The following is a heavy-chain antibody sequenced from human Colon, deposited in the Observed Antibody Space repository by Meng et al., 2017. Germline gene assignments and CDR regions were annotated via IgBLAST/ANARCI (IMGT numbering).Heavy chain of an antibody. J-gene: IGHJ4*02. CDR2: IYYSGST. D-gene: IGHD4-17*01. Sequence: QVQLQESGPGLVKPSQTLSLTCTVSGGSISNGGYYWSWIRQHPGKALEWIGHIYYSGSTYYNPSLKSRVSISVDTSKNQISLNLTSVTAADTAVYFCAREGGVTSPLDYWGQGTLVTVSS. V-gene: IGHV4-31*03. CDR1: GGSISNGGYY. CDR3: AREGGVTSPLDY.